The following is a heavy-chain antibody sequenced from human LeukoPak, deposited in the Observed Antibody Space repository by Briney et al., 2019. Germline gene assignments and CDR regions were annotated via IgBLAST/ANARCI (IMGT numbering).Heavy chain of an antibody. D-gene: IGHD6-19*01. CDR2: IEYDGSNK. Sequence: GSLRDSPAQPVFTLSSYGTHWVREAPGEGLECGSVIEYDGSNKYYADSVKGRFTIYRDNSKNTLYLQMNSLRGEDTAVYYCAKVISAVAGTITFDYWGQGTLVTVSS. J-gene: IGHJ4*02. V-gene: IGHV3-30*02. CDR3: AKVISAVAGTITFDY. CDR1: VFTLSSYG.